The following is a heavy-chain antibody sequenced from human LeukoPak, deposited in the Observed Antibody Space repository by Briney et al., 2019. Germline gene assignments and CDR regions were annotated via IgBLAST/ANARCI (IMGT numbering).Heavy chain of an antibody. J-gene: IGHJ6*02. Sequence: ASVKVSCKASGYTFTRYDINWVRQATGQGLEWMGWMNPKSGNTGHAQKFQGRVTITRDTSISTVYMELSSLRSEDTAVYYCARVVGEQWLVPRYYGMDVWGQGTTVTVSS. CDR1: GYTFTRYD. V-gene: IGHV1-8*03. D-gene: IGHD6-19*01. CDR3: ARVVGEQWLVPRYYGMDV. CDR2: MNPKSGNT.